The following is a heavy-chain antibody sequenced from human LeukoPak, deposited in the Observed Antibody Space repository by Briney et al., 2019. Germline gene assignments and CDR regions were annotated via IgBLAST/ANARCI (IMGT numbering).Heavy chain of an antibody. CDR3: ARAVGATTLNY. Sequence: SVKVSCKASGGTFISYAISWVGQAPGHRLEWMGRIIPILGISNYAQKFQGRVTITADKSTSTAYMELSSLRSEDTAVYFCARAVGATTLNYWGQGTLVTVSS. CDR1: GGTFISYA. J-gene: IGHJ4*02. CDR2: IIPILGIS. V-gene: IGHV1-69*04. D-gene: IGHD1-26*01.